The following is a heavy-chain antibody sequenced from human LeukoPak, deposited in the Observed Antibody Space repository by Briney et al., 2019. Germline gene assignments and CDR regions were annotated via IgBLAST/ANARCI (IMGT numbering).Heavy chain of an antibody. Sequence: GGSLRLSCAASGFTFDDYGMSWVRQAPGKGLEWVSGINWNGGSTGYADSVKGRFTISRDNAKNSLYLQMNNLRAEDTALYYCARDSTQPGPVVVAATYAGFDYWGQGTLVTVAS. CDR2: INWNGGST. D-gene: IGHD2-15*01. J-gene: IGHJ4*02. V-gene: IGHV3-20*04. CDR1: GFTFDDYG. CDR3: ARDSTQPGPVVVAATYAGFDY.